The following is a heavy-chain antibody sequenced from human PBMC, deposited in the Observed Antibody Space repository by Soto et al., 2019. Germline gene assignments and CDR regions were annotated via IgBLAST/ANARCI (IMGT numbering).Heavy chain of an antibody. Sequence: EVQLVESGGGLVKPGGSLRLSCAASGFTFSSYSMNWVRQAPGKGLEWVSSISSSSSYIYYADSVKGRFTISRDNAKNSLYLQMNRLRAEDTAVYYFARGYYDILTGYYSDYWGQGTLVTVSS. V-gene: IGHV3-21*01. CDR1: GFTFSSYS. D-gene: IGHD3-9*01. J-gene: IGHJ4*02. CDR3: ARGYYDILTGYYSDY. CDR2: ISSSSSYI.